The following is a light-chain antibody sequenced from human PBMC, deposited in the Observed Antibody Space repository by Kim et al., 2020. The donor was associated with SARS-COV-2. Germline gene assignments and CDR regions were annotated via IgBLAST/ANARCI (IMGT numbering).Light chain of an antibody. CDR3: QRYDDSTRWT. V-gene: IGKV3-20*01. CDR1: ASVSGSR. J-gene: IGKJ1*01. Sequence: SAQGATPSRRATASVSGSRISWYRQKPDPGHALRIFGVSRTATAIPDRYSCSGSATDFTFTISSLGPEHFAVYYYQRYDDSTRWTFGQGTKVDIK. CDR2: GVS.